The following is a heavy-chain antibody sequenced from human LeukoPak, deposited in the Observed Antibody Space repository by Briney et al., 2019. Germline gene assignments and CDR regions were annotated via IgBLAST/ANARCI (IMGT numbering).Heavy chain of an antibody. D-gene: IGHD2-15*01. Sequence: SVKVSCKAAGYTFTSYDINWVRQATGQGLEWRGWRNPNSGNTGYAHKFQGRVTITRKNSITKAYMALSSLRSEDTAVYYCARGLGSGGSATHYYYMDVWGKGTTVTISS. V-gene: IGHV1-8*01. CDR3: ARGLGSGGSATHYYYMDV. CDR2: RNPNSGNT. J-gene: IGHJ6*03. CDR1: GYTFTSYD.